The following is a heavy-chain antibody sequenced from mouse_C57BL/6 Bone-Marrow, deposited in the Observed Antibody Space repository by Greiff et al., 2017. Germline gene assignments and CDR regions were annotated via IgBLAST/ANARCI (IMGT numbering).Heavy chain of an antibody. CDR2: IYPRSGNT. Sequence: VQLQQSGAELARPGASVKLSCKASGYTFTSYGISWVKQRTGQGLEWIGEIYPRSGNTYYNEKFKGKATLTADKSSSKAYMELRSLTSEDSAVYFWARRGGYYGYWGQGTTLTVSS. D-gene: IGHD2-3*01. V-gene: IGHV1-81*01. CDR1: GYTFTSYG. CDR3: ARRGGYYGY. J-gene: IGHJ2*01.